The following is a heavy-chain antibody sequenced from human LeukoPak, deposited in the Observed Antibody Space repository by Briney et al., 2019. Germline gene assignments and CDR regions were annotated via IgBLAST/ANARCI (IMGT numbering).Heavy chain of an antibody. CDR1: GFTFSDYY. CDR3: ARASSQQLE. V-gene: IGHV3-11*01. D-gene: IGHD1-1*01. J-gene: IGHJ4*01. Sequence: PGGSLRLSCAASGFTFSDYYMSWIRQAPGKGLEWISYISSSGSTIFQADSMKGRFTISRDNAKNSLYLQMNNLRVEDTAVYYCARASSQQLEWGQGTPATVSS. CDR2: ISSSGSTI.